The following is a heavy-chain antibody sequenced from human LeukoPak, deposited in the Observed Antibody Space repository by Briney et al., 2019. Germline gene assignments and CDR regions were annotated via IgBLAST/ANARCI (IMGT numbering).Heavy chain of an antibody. J-gene: IGHJ4*02. CDR2: IYYSGST. CDR1: GGSISSYY. Sequence: SETLSLTCTVSGGSISSYYWSWIRQPPGKGLEWIGYIYYSGSTNYNPSLKSRVTISVDTPKNQFSLKLSSVTAADTAVYYCARASGSGSYYGSFDYWGQGTLVTVSS. CDR3: ARASGSGSYYGSFDY. D-gene: IGHD3-10*01. V-gene: IGHV4-59*01.